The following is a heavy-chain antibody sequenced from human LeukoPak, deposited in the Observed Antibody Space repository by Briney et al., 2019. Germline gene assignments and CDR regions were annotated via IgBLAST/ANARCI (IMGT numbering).Heavy chain of an antibody. Sequence: PGGSLRLSCAASGFTFSSYAMSWVRQAPGKGLEWVSAISGSGGSTYYADSVKGRFTISRDNSMNTLYLQMNSLRAEDTAVYYCAREAVGIAVAGKGPNYYYYYGMDVWGQGTTVTVSS. V-gene: IGHV3-23*01. CDR2: ISGSGGST. D-gene: IGHD6-19*01. CDR3: AREAVGIAVAGKGPNYYYYYGMDV. CDR1: GFTFSSYA. J-gene: IGHJ6*02.